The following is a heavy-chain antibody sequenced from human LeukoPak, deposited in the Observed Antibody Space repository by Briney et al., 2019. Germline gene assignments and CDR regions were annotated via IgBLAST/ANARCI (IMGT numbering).Heavy chain of an antibody. J-gene: IGHJ4*01. CDR2: IYYSGST. D-gene: IGHD6-19*01. CDR3: ARGAGAFDY. V-gene: IGHV4-59*01. CDR1: GVSIGPYY. Sequence: PSETLSLTRTVSGVSIGPYYWSWIRQPPGKGLEWIGYIYYSGSTTYNPSLKSPVTISVDTSRNQFSLKLSSVTAADTAVYYCARGAGAFDYWGHGTLVTVSS.